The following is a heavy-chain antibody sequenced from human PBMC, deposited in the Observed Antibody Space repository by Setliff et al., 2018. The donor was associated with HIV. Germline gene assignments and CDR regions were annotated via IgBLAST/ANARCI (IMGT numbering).Heavy chain of an antibody. Sequence: PETLSLTCAVYGGSFSGYYWRWIRQPPGKGLEWIVEINHSGITNYNPSLKSRVTISVDTSKNQFSLKLSSVAAADPAVYYCARGLTVHDSFDICGQGTMVTVSS. CDR3: ARGLTVHDSFDI. CDR2: INHSGIT. D-gene: IGHD3-22*01. V-gene: IGHV4-34*01. J-gene: IGHJ3*02. CDR1: GGSFSGYY.